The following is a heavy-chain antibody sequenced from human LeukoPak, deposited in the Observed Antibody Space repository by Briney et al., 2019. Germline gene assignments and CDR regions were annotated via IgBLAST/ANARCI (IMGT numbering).Heavy chain of an antibody. CDR1: GYTVTELS. V-gene: IGHV1-24*01. Sequence: ASVKVSCKVSGYTVTELSMHWVRQSPGKGLEWMGGFHPEDGETIYAQKFQGRVTMTEDTSTDTAYMELSSLRSEDTAVYYCARMHYYDSGGSNWFDPWGQGTLVTVSS. D-gene: IGHD3-10*01. J-gene: IGHJ5*02. CDR3: ARMHYYDSGGSNWFDP. CDR2: FHPEDGET.